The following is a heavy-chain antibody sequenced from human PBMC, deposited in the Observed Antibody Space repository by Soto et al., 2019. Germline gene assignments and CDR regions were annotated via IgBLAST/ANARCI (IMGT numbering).Heavy chain of an antibody. CDR3: AKVICISSWYTPPTIFDS. J-gene: IGHJ4*02. CDR1: GFTFSSYA. V-gene: IGHV3-30*04. CDR2: ISYDGSNK. D-gene: IGHD6-13*01. Sequence: GGSLRLSCAASGFTFSSYAMHWVRQAPGKGLEWVAVISYDGSNKYYADSVKGRFTISRDNSKNTLYLQMNSLRAEDTAVYYCAKVICISSWYTPPTIFDSWGQGPLINV.